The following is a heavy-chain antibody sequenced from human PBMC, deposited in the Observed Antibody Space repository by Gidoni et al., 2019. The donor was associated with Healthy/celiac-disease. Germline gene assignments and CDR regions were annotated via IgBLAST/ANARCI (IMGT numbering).Heavy chain of an antibody. Sequence: EVQLVESGGGLVKPGGSLRLSCAASGFPFSSYSMNWVRQAPGKGLEWVSSISSSSSYIYYADSVKGRCTISRDNAKNSLYLQMNSLRAEDTAVYYCARDFGTGYYYYGMDVWGQGTTVTVSS. D-gene: IGHD1-1*01. J-gene: IGHJ6*02. CDR3: ARDFGTGYYYYGMDV. CDR2: ISSSSSYI. CDR1: GFPFSSYS. V-gene: IGHV3-21*01.